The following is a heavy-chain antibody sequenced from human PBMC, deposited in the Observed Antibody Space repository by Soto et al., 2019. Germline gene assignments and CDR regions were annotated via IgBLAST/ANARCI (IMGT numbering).Heavy chain of an antibody. D-gene: IGHD4-17*01. J-gene: IGHJ4*02. Sequence: QVQLVQSGAEVKKPGASVKVSCKASGYTFTSYGISWVRQAPGXXXXWMGWISAYNGNTNYAQKLQGRVTMTTDTSTSTAYMELRSLRSDDTAVYYCASDYGGNSPFDYWGQGTLVTVSS. CDR3: ASDYGGNSPFDY. CDR1: GYTFTSYG. CDR2: ISAYNGNT. V-gene: IGHV1-18*01.